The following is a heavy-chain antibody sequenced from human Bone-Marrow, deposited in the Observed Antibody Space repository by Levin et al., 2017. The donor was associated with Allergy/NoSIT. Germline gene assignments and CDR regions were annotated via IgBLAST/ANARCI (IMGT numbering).Heavy chain of an antibody. CDR3: ARRPSMYSSGWNYYYYGMDV. CDR2: ISAYNGNT. V-gene: IGHV1-18*01. CDR1: GYTFTSYG. Sequence: GESLKISCKASGYTFTSYGISWVRQAPGQGLEWMGWISAYNGNTNYAQKLQGRVTMTTDTSTSTAYMELRSLRSDDTAVYYCARRPSMYSSGWNYYYYGMDVWGQGTTVTVSS. J-gene: IGHJ6*02. D-gene: IGHD6-19*01.